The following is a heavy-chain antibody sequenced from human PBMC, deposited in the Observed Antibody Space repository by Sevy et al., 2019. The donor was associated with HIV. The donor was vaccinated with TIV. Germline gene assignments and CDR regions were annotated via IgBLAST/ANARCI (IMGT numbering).Heavy chain of an antibody. CDR3: ARDARHTIFGSPGGMDV. Sequence: GGSLRLSCAASGFTVSSKYMSWVRQAPGKGLEWVSVLYSGGTTYYADSVRGRFTISRDNSKNTVYLQMNSLKAEDTGIYYCARDARHTIFGSPGGMDVWGEGTTVTVSS. V-gene: IGHV3-53*01. J-gene: IGHJ6*04. D-gene: IGHD3-3*01. CDR2: LYSGGTT. CDR1: GFTVSSKY.